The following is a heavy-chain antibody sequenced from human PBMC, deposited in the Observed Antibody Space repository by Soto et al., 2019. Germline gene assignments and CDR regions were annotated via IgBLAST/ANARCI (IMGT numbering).Heavy chain of an antibody. J-gene: IGHJ5*02. CDR1: GGSISSYY. CDR2: IFYSGST. Sequence: SETLSLTCRVSGGSISSYYWGWIRQPPGKGLEWIGNIFYSGSTSYNPSLKSRVTILVDTSKNQFSLKLTSVTAADTAVYYCARAGMAAAPHNWLDPWGQGTLVTVSS. CDR3: ARAGMAAAPHNWLDP. D-gene: IGHD6-25*01. V-gene: IGHV4-59*01.